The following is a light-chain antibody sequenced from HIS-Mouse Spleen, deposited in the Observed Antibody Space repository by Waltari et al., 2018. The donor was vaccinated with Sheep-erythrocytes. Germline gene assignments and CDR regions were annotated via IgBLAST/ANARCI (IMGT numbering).Light chain of an antibody. CDR1: SSDVGSYNL. CDR2: EGS. J-gene: IGLJ3*02. V-gene: IGLV2-23*01. Sequence: QSALTQPASVSGSPGQSLTISCTGTSSDVGSYNLVSWYQQHQGKAPKLMIYEGSKRPSGVSNRFSGSKSGNTASLTISGLQAEDEADYYCCSYAGSSTPWVFGGGTKLTVL. CDR3: CSYAGSSTPWV.